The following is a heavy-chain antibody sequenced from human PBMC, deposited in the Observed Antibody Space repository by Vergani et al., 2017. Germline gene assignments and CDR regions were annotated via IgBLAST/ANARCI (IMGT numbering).Heavy chain of an antibody. Sequence: EVQLVESGGGLVQPGGSLRLSCSTFGFTFSSYAMYWVRQAPGKGLEFVSSISTNGGTTYYADSVKGRFTISRDNSESTLHLQMTSLRAEDTAVYYCARGQAGYQVLYRAYFDPWGQGTLVTVSS. CDR2: ISTNGGTT. V-gene: IGHV3-64D*06. CDR3: ARGQAGYQVLYRAYFDP. D-gene: IGHD2-2*02. J-gene: IGHJ5*02. CDR1: GFTFSSYA.